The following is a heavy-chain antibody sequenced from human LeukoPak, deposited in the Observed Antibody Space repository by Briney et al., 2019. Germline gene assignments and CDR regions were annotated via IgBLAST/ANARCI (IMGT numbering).Heavy chain of an antibody. D-gene: IGHD2-2*02. CDR1: GGTFSSYA. CDR2: IIPIFGTA. CDR3: ARDARIHLYCSSTSCYSYFDY. Sequence: SVKVSCKASGGTFSSYAISWVRQAPGQGLEWMGGIIPIFGTANYAQKFQGRVTITADESTSTAYMELSSLRSEDTAVYYCARDARIHLYCSSTSCYSYFDYWGQGTLVTVSS. V-gene: IGHV1-69*13. J-gene: IGHJ4*02.